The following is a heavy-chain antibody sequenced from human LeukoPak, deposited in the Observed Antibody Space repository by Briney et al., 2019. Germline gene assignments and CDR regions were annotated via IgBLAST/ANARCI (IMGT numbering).Heavy chain of an antibody. CDR2: IFYSGST. J-gene: IGHJ2*01. D-gene: IGHD5-24*01. V-gene: IGHV4-39*07. Sequence: SETLSLTCTVSGASISSSSDYWGWIRQPPGKGLEWIGSIFYSGSTYYNPSLKSRATISEDTSKKQFSLKLSSVTAADTAVYYCARVYGYNYWYFDLWGRGTLVTVSS. CDR3: ARVYGYNYWYFDL. CDR1: GASISSSSDY.